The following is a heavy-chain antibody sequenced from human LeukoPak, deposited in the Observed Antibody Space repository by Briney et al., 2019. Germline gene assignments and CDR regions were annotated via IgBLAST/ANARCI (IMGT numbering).Heavy chain of an antibody. D-gene: IGHD2-2*01. Sequence: GGSLRLSCAASGFTFSSHALSWVRQAPGKGLEGVSSLSGSGYNTYYADSVKGRFTISRDNSKNTVYLQMNSLRAEDTAVYYREKDPYGTRYFDYWGQGTLVTVSS. CDR2: LSGSGYNT. CDR1: GFTFSSHA. V-gene: IGHV3-23*01. J-gene: IGHJ4*02. CDR3: EKDPYGTRYFDY.